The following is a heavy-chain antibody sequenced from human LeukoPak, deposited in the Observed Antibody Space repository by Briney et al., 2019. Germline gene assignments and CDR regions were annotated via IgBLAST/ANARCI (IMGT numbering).Heavy chain of an antibody. CDR3: AKEDGNYGSGRYYYFDY. D-gene: IGHD3-10*01. V-gene: IGHV3-23*01. Sequence: GGSLRLSCAASGFSLSSYVMTWVRQAPGKGLELVSTIKGTGRKTFYADSVKGRFTISRDNSKSTLYLVMNSLRAEDTAVYYCAKEDGNYGSGRYYYFDYWGQGTLVTVSS. CDR2: IKGTGRKT. J-gene: IGHJ4*02. CDR1: GFSLSSYV.